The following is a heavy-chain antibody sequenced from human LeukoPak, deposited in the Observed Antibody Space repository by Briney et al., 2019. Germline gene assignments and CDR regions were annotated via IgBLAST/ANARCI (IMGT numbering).Heavy chain of an antibody. D-gene: IGHD3-9*01. CDR1: GGSFSGYY. Sequence: PSETLSLTCAVYGGSFSGYYWSWIRQPPGKGLEWIGSIYHSGSTYYNPSLKSRVTISVDTSKNQFSLKLSSVTAADTAVYYCAREVVSLTGYYPLFDYWGQGTLVTVSS. J-gene: IGHJ4*02. CDR3: AREVVSLTGYYPLFDY. V-gene: IGHV4-34*01. CDR2: IYHSGST.